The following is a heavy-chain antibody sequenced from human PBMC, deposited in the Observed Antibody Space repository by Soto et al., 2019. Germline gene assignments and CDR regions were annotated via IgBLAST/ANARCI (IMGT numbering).Heavy chain of an antibody. Sequence: EVQLVESGGGLVQPGGSLRLSCAASGFTFSRYWMSWVRQAPGKGLEWVASIKQDGSATYFVDSVNGRFTISRDNAKNSVYLQMNSLRAEDTAVYYCARYYDFWSDLPYFANWGHGALVTVSS. V-gene: IGHV3-7*01. CDR3: ARYYDFWSDLPYFAN. J-gene: IGHJ4*01. CDR2: IKQDGSAT. CDR1: GFTFSRYW. D-gene: IGHD3-3*01.